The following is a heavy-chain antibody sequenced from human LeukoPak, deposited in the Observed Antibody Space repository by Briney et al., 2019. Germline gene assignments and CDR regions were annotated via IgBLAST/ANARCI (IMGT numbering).Heavy chain of an antibody. CDR1: GDSVSDNGAA. V-gene: IGHV6-1*01. J-gene: IGHJ4*02. CDR3: ARQSGIAAAAAFDN. D-gene: IGHD6-13*01. CDR2: TYYMTQWFT. Sequence: SQTLSLTCAISGDSVSDNGAAWNWIRLYPSRGLEWLGRTYYMTQWFTDYATSVKSRITINPDTSKNYFSLQLKSVTPEDSAVYYCARQSGIAAAAAFDNWGQGTLVSVSS.